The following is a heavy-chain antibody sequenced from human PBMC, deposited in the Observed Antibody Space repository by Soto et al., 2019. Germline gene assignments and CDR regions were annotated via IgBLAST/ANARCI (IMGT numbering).Heavy chain of an antibody. CDR2: IIPILGIA. D-gene: IGHD2-15*01. J-gene: IGHJ3*02. CDR1: GGTFSSYT. CDR3: TVVTRGDAFDI. Sequence: QVQLVQSGAEVKKPGSSVKVSCKASGGTFSSYTISWVRQAPGQGLEWMGRIIPILGIANYAQKFQGRVTITEDKSTSTAYMELSSLRSEDTAVYYCTVVTRGDAFDIWGQGTMVTVSS. V-gene: IGHV1-69*02.